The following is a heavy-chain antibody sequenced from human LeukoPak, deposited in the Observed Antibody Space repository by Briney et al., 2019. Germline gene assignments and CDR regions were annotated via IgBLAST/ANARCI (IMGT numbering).Heavy chain of an antibody. J-gene: IGHJ4*02. CDR3: VRGIDTTGYFNY. D-gene: IGHD3-22*01. Sequence: ASVKVSCKASGYSFGTYPINWVRQAPGQGLEWMGWINTNTGSPTYAQGLTGRFVFSVDTSVSTAFLQINSLKAEDNALYYCVRGIDTTGYFNYWGQGTLVTVSS. V-gene: IGHV7-4-1*02. CDR1: GYSFGTYP. CDR2: INTNTGSP.